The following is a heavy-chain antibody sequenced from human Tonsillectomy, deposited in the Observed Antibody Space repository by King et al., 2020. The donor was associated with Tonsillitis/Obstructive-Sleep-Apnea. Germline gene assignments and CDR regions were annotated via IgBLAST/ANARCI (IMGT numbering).Heavy chain of an antibody. CDR1: GFAFVDYA. Sequence: VQLLESGGGVLRPGGSLRLSCAASGFAFVDYAMSWGRPSPGRGLDWVSGSNWYGGSTGYADSVKGRFTISRDNAKNSLYLQMNSLRAEDTALYYCARGSDAFDIWGQGTMVTVSS. CDR3: ARGSDAFDI. V-gene: IGHV3-20*04. CDR2: SNWYGGST. J-gene: IGHJ3*02.